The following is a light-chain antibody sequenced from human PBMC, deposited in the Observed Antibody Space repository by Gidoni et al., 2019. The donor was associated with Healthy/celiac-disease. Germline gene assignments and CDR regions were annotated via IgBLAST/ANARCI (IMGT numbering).Light chain of an antibody. CDR3: QSYDSSLSAV. J-gene: IGLJ7*01. Sequence: QSVLTQPPSVSAAPGQRVTISCTGSSSNIGAGYDVHWYQQLPGTAPKLLIYGNSNRPSGVPDRFSGSKSGTSASLAITGLQAEDEADYYCQSYDSSLSAVFGGGTQLTVL. CDR1: SSNIGAGYD. CDR2: GNS. V-gene: IGLV1-40*01.